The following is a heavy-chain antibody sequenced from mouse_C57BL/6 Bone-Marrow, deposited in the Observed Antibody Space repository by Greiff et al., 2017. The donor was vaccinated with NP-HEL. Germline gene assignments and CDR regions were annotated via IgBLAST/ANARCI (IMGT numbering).Heavy chain of an antibody. CDR1: GYSITSGYY. CDR2: ISYDGSN. J-gene: IGHJ2*01. D-gene: IGHD2-4*01. V-gene: IGHV3-6*01. Sequence: VQLKESGPGLVKPSQSLSLTCSVTGYSITSGYYWNWIRQFPGNQLEWMGYISYDGSNNYNPSLKNRISITRDTSKNQFFLKLNSVTTEDTATYYCARGLRCPSFDYWGQGTTLTVSS. CDR3: ARGLRCPSFDY.